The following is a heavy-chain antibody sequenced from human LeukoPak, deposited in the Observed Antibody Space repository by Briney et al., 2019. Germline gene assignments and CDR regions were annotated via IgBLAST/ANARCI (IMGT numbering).Heavy chain of an antibody. J-gene: IGHJ4*02. D-gene: IGHD3-22*01. Sequence: GGSLRLSCAASGFTFSSYSMNWVRQAPGKGLGWVSYISSTSNTLDYADSVKGRFTISRDNAKNSLYLQMSSLRAEDTAVYYCARRGADYYDGKDYFDYWGQGTLVTVSS. V-gene: IGHV3-48*04. CDR1: GFTFSSYS. CDR3: ARRGADYYDGKDYFDY. CDR2: ISSTSNTL.